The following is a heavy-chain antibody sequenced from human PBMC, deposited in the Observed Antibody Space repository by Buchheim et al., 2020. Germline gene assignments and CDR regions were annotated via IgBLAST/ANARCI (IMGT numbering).Heavy chain of an antibody. J-gene: IGHJ4*02. CDR3: ASIRNWGTAINYFDY. V-gene: IGHV4-39*01. Sequence: QLQLQETGPGLVKPSETLSLTCTVSGGSISNSSYYWGWIRQPPGKGLEWIGSMLYSGSTYYNPSLKSRVTISVETSKNQFSLNLRSVTAADTAVYSCASIRNWGTAINYFDYWGQGTL. CDR2: MLYSGST. CDR1: GGSISNSSYY. D-gene: IGHD7-27*01.